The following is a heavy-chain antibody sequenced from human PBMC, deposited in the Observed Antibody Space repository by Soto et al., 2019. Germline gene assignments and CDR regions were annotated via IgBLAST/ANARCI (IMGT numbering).Heavy chain of an antibody. V-gene: IGHV1-69*06. J-gene: IGHJ6*02. CDR2: IIPIFGTA. Sequence: SVKVSCKASGDTFSSYAISWVRQAPGQGLEWMGGIIPIFGTANYAQKFQGRVTITADKSTSTAYMELSSLRSEDTAVYYCARRTMVRGALSGMDVWGQGTTVTVSS. CDR1: GDTFSSYA. CDR3: ARRTMVRGALSGMDV. D-gene: IGHD3-10*01.